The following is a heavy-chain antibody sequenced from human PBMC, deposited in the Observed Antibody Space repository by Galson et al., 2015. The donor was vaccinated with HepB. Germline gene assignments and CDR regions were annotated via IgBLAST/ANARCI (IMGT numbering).Heavy chain of an antibody. Sequence: SLRLSCAASGFTFSSYAMHWVRQAPGKGLEWVAVISYDGSNKYYADSVKGRFTISRDNSKNTLYLQMNSLRAEDTAVYYCARDALSSGWYNWFDPWGQGTLVTVSS. CDR2: ISYDGSNK. J-gene: IGHJ5*02. CDR1: GFTFSSYA. V-gene: IGHV3-30*04. D-gene: IGHD6-19*01. CDR3: ARDALSSGWYNWFDP.